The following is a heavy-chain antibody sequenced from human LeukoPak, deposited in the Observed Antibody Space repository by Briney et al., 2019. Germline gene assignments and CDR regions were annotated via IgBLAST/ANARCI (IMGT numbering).Heavy chain of an antibody. J-gene: IGHJ4*02. CDR2: INHSGST. Sequence: SETLSLTCAVYGRSFSGYYWSWIRQPPGKGLEWIGEINHSGSTNYNPSLKSRVTISVDTSKNQFSLKLSSVTAADTAVYYCARALYFSVDYWGQGTLVTVSS. CDR3: ARALYFSVDY. CDR1: GRSFSGYY. D-gene: IGHD2/OR15-2a*01. V-gene: IGHV4-34*01.